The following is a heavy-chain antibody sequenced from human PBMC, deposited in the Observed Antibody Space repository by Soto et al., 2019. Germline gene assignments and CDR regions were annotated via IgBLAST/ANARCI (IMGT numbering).Heavy chain of an antibody. Sequence: GGSLRLSCAASGFTFSSYAMSWVRQAPGKGLEWVSAISGSGGSTYYADSVKGRFTISRDNSKNTLYLQMNSLRAEDTAVYYCATQDPQYCGGDCYIDYWGQGTLVTVSS. J-gene: IGHJ4*02. CDR1: GFTFSSYA. CDR3: ATQDPQYCGGDCYIDY. CDR2: ISGSGGST. D-gene: IGHD2-21*02. V-gene: IGHV3-23*01.